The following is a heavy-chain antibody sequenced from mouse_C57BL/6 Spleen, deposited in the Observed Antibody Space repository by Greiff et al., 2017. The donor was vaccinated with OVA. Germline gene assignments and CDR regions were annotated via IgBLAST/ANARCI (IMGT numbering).Heavy chain of an antibody. V-gene: IGHV1-64*01. CDR1: GYTFTSYW. Sequence: VQLQQPGAELVKPGASVKLSCKASGYTFTSYWMHWVKQRPGQGLEWIGMIHPNSGSTNYNEKFKSKATLTVDKSSSAAYMQLSSLTSEDSAVYYSAREKVYDYDEIYFDYWGQGTTLTVSS. CDR2: IHPNSGST. CDR3: AREKVYDYDEIYFDY. J-gene: IGHJ2*01. D-gene: IGHD2-4*01.